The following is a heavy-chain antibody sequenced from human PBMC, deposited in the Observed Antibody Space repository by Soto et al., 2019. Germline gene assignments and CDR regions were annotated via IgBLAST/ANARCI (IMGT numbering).Heavy chain of an antibody. Sequence: SETLSLTCTVSGGSISSYYWSWIRQPPGKGLEWIGYIYYSGSTNYNPSLKSRVTISVDTSKYQFSLKLSSVTAADTAVYYCAREENGYGVLDYWGQGTLVTVSS. CDR2: IYYSGST. CDR3: AREENGYGVLDY. D-gene: IGHD4-17*01. J-gene: IGHJ4*02. V-gene: IGHV4-59*01. CDR1: GGSISSYY.